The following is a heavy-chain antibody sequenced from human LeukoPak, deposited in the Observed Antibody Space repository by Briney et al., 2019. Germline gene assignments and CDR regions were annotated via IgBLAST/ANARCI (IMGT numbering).Heavy chain of an antibody. J-gene: IGHJ4*02. CDR1: GGSISSSSYY. CDR3: ARHPKKNGIVEATIYD. V-gene: IGHV4-39*01. Sequence: SETLSLTCSVSGGSISSSSYYWGWIRQPPEKGLEWIGSIYYSGSTYYNPSLKSRVTISVDTSKNQFSLKLSSVTAADTAVYYCARHPKKNGIVEATIYDWGQGTLVTVSS. CDR2: IYYSGST. D-gene: IGHD1-26*01.